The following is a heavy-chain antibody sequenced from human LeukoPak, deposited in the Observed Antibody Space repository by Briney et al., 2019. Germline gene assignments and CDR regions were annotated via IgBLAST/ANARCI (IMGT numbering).Heavy chain of an antibody. CDR1: GGSISSYY. V-gene: IGHV4-4*07. J-gene: IGHJ3*02. Sequence: PSETLSPTCTVSGGSISSYYGSWVRQPAGKGLGWIGRIYTSGSTNYNPSLKSRVTMSVDTSKNQFSLKLSSVTAAETAVYYCARDYYATDALDIWGQGTMVTVSS. CDR2: IYTSGST. CDR3: ARDYYATDALDI. D-gene: IGHD3-10*01.